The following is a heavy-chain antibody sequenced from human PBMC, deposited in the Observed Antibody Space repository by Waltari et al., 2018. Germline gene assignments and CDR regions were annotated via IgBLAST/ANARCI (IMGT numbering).Heavy chain of an antibody. CDR1: GFTFDDYA. J-gene: IGHJ4*02. D-gene: IGHD3-22*01. V-gene: IGHV3-9*01. CDR3: AKEYYDSSGTLDY. CDR2: ISWNSGSI. Sequence: EVQLVESGGGLVQPGRYLRLSCAASGFTFDDYAMHWVRQAPGKGLEWVSGISWNSGSIGYADSVKGRFTISRDNAKNSLYLQMNSLRAEDTALYYCAKEYYDSSGTLDYWGQGTLVTVSS.